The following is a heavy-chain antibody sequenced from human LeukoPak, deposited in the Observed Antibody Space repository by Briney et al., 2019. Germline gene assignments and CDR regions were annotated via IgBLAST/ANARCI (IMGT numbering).Heavy chain of an antibody. J-gene: IGHJ4*02. CDR2: IYYSGST. CDR1: GGSISSSPYY. V-gene: IGHV4-39*01. D-gene: IGHD4-23*01. Sequence: PSETLSLTCTVSGGSISSSPYYWGWIRQPPGKGLEWIGNIYYSGSTYYNPSLKTRVTISVDTSKNQFSLKLTSVTAADTAVYYCARTASVDGNWPRPIDYWGQGSLVTVSS. CDR3: ARTASVDGNWPRPIDY.